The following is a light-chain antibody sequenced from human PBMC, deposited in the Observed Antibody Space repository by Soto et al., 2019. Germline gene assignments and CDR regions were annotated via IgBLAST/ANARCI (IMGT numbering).Light chain of an antibody. CDR3: QKYDSAPDT. V-gene: IGKV1-27*01. CDR1: QGISDL. J-gene: IGKJ3*01. Sequence: DIQMTQSPSSLSASVGDRVTITCRASQGISDLLAWYQQKPGKVPRLLIYAASTLQSGVPSRFSGSGSGTDFTLTISSLQPEDVATYYCQKYDSAPDTFGPGTKVDIK. CDR2: AAS.